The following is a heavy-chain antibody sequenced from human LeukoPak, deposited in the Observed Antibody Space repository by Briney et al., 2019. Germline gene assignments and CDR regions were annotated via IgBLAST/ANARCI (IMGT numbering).Heavy chain of an antibody. CDR1: GGSITSYY. CDR3: AGEGHYYDSTGYYYGGEDY. V-gene: IGHV4-4*07. D-gene: IGHD3-22*01. Sequence: KPSETLSLTCTVSGGSITSYYWSWIRQPAGKGLEWIGRIYTRGSTNYNPSLKSRVTVSVDTSRNQFSLKLTSFTAADTAVYYCAGEGHYYDSTGYYYGGEDYWGQGTLVTVSS. CDR2: IYTRGST. J-gene: IGHJ4*02.